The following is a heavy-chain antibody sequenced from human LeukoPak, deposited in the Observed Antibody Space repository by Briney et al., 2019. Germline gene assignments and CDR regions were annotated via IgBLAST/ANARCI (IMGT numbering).Heavy chain of an antibody. CDR3: ARETDRDGYNDEYFDY. Sequence: GASVKVSCKASGGTFSSYAISWVRQAPGQGLEWMGRIIPILGIANYAQKFQGRDTITADKSTSTAYMELSRLRSEDTHVYYCARETDRDGYNDEYFDYWGQGTLVTVSS. CDR1: GGTFSSYA. D-gene: IGHD5-24*01. J-gene: IGHJ4*02. CDR2: IIPILGIA. V-gene: IGHV1-69*04.